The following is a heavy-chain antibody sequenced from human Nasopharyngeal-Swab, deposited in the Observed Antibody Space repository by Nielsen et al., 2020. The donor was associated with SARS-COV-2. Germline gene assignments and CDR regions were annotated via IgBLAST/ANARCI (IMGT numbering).Heavy chain of an antibody. D-gene: IGHD2-2*01. J-gene: IGHJ5*02. V-gene: IGHV3-73*01. CDR1: GFIFSGSA. CDR2: IGDKDHNYAT. Sequence: GESLKISCAASGFIFSGSAMHWVRQASGKGLEWVGRIGDKDHNYATTYGAAVKGRFTISRDDSKNTAFLQMDSLKTEDTALYYCTTVEYCSSTSCLFDPWGQGTLVTVSS. CDR3: TTVEYCSSTSCLFDP.